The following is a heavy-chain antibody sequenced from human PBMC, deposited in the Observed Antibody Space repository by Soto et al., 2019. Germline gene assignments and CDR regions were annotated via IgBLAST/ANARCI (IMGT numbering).Heavy chain of an antibody. CDR1: GYTFTGHY. Sequence: ASVKVSCKASGYTFTGHYIHWVRQAPEQGPEWMGEVGPESGATRYAQKFQGRVTMTRDMSITTVYMELNNLSPDDTAVYYCGRGRSGQIVVFYWGQGTPVTV. D-gene: IGHD5-12*01. CDR3: GRGRSGQIVVFY. V-gene: IGHV1-2*02. J-gene: IGHJ4*02. CDR2: VGPESGAT.